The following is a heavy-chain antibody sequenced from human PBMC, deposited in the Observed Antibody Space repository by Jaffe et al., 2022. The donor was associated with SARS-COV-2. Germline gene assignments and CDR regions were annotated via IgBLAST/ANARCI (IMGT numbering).Heavy chain of an antibody. D-gene: IGHD3-22*01. J-gene: IGHJ6*03. CDR1: GFTFSSYS. V-gene: IGHV3-21*01. Sequence: EVQLVESGGGLVKPGGSLRLSCAASGFTFSSYSMNWVRQAPGKGLEWVSSISSSSSYIYYADSVKGRFTISRDNAKNSLYLQMNSLRAEDTAVYYCARDVGETPMIVVVITYYYYYMDVWGKGTTVTVSS. CDR3: ARDVGETPMIVVVITYYYYYMDV. CDR2: ISSSSSYI.